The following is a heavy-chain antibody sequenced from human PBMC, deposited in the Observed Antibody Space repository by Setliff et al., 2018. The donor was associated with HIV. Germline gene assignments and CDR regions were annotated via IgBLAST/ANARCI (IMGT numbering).Heavy chain of an antibody. CDR1: GFTFTGHA. Sequence: GGSLRLSCAASGFTFTGHAMHWVRQAPGKGLEWVALISFDGGKEYYADSVKGRFTISRDNSKDTLYLQMYSLGPEDTAVYYCARGCSGGSCSPTYYYFFMDVWGKVTTVTVSS. CDR2: ISFDGGKE. D-gene: IGHD2-15*01. CDR3: ARGCSGGSCSPTYYYFFMDV. J-gene: IGHJ6*03. V-gene: IGHV3-30*04.